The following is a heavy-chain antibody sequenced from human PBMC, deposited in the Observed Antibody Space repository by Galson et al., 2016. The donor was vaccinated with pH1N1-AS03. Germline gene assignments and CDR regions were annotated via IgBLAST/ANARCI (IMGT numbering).Heavy chain of an antibody. Sequence: SCKASGYAFTDYYMHLLRQAPGQGLEWMAWINTDSGGTDYAQKSQGRVTMTRDASISTTYMELSSLRSDDTAVYYCARGSPHSSSTNYAFEFWGRGTMVTVSS. CDR3: ARGSPHSSSTNYAFEF. CDR1: GYAFTDYY. D-gene: IGHD6-13*01. CDR2: INTDSGGT. V-gene: IGHV1-2*02. J-gene: IGHJ3*01.